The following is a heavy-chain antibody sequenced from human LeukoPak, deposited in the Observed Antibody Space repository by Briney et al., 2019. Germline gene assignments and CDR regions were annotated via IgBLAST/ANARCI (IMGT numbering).Heavy chain of an antibody. D-gene: IGHD4/OR15-4a*01. CDR3: ARRAGAYSHPYDY. Sequence: GGSLRLSCAASGFTSSNAWMSWVRQAPGKGLEWVSFIYSDNTHYSDSVKGRFTISRDNSKNTLYLQMNSLRAEDTAVYYCARRAGAYSHPYDYWGQGTLVTVSS. CDR2: IYSDNT. V-gene: IGHV3-53*01. J-gene: IGHJ4*02. CDR1: GFTSSNAW.